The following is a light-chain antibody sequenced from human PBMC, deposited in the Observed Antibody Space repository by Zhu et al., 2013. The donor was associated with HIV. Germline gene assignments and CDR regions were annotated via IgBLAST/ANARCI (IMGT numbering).Light chain of an antibody. J-gene: IGKJ3*01. CDR1: QGIGRY. CDR3: QKXNSVPLT. Sequence: DIQLTQSPSFLSASVGDRVTITCRASQGIGRYLAWYQQKAGKAPKLLIYAASTLQSGVPSRFGGRGSGTGFTLTISSLQAEDVATYYCQKXNSVPLTFGPGTRVEIK. V-gene: IGKV1-9*01. CDR2: AAS.